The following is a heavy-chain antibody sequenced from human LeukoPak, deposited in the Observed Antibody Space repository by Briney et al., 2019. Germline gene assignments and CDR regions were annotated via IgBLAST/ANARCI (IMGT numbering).Heavy chain of an antibody. CDR2: ISGHTRDT. CDR3: AKDPGTYYYDSSYYTG. D-gene: IGHD3-22*01. V-gene: IGHV3-23*01. J-gene: IGHJ4*02. Sequence: GGSLRLSRAASGFTFSSYAMSWVRQVPGKGLEWVSSISGHTRDTYYADSVKGRFTVSRDNSKNTLYLQMNSLRAEDTAVYYCAKDPGTYYYDSSYYTGWGQGALVTVSS. CDR1: GFTFSSYA.